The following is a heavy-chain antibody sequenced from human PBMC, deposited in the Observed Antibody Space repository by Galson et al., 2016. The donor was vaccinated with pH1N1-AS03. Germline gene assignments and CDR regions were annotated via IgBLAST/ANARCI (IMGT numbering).Heavy chain of an antibody. CDR2: IWSEEGNK. V-gene: IGHV3-33*08. J-gene: IGHJ4*02. CDR3: VGDGDSSTWPLDF. Sequence: SLRLSCAASGFTFGNFAMHWVRQAPGKGLEWLAIIWSEEGNKYYADSVKGRFKISRDNSRNTLFLQMNSLTADDTAIYYCVGDGDSSTWPLDFWGQGTLVTVSS. CDR1: GFTFGNFA. D-gene: IGHD2-2*01.